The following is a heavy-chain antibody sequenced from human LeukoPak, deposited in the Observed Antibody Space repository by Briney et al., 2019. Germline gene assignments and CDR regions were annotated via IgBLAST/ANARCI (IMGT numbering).Heavy chain of an antibody. CDR2: ISAYNGNT. V-gene: IGHV1-18*01. CDR1: GYTFTSYG. CDR3: ASSLRLGELSFSFFDY. J-gene: IGHJ4*02. D-gene: IGHD3-16*02. Sequence: ASVKVSCKASGYTFTSYGISWVRQAPGQGLEWMGWISAYNGNTNYAQKLQGRVTMTTDTSTSTAYMELRSLRSDDTAVYYCASSLRLGELSFSFFDYWGQGTLVTVSS.